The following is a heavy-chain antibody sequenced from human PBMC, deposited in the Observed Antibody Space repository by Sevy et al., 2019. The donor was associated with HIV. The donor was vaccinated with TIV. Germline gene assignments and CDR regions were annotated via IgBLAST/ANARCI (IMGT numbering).Heavy chain of an antibody. J-gene: IGHJ3*02. CDR2: IYSGDST. Sequence: GGSLRLSCAASGFTVSNNYMSWVRQAPGKGLQWVSVIYSGDSTYYADSVKGRFILSRNNSRNTLYLQMNSLRAEDTAVYYCARLSVYYYDSSGYYTTGNAFDIWGQGTMVTVSS. CDR3: ARLSVYYYDSSGYYTTGNAFDI. D-gene: IGHD3-22*01. CDR1: GFTVSNNY. V-gene: IGHV3-53*01.